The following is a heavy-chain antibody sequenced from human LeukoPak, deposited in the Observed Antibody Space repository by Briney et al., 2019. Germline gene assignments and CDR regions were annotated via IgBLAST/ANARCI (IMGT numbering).Heavy chain of an antibody. CDR1: GGTSSGYA. J-gene: IGHJ4*02. V-gene: IGHV1-69*13. CDR2: IIPIFGTA. CDR3: ARALTEYSIDY. Sequence: ASVKVSCKASGGTSSGYAISWVRQAPGQGLEWMGGIIPIFGTANYTQKFQGRVTITADESTSTAYMELSSLRSEDTAVYYCARALTEYSIDYWGQGTLVTVSS. D-gene: IGHD6-6*01.